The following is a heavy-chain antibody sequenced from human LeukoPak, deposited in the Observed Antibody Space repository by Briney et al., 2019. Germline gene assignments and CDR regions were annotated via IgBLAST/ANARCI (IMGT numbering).Heavy chain of an antibody. Sequence: GGSLRLSCAASGFTFSSYSMNWVRQAPGEGLEWVSYISNSSSTIYYADSVKGRFTISRDNAKNSLYLQMNSLRAEDTAVYYCARVAVAGPKGGDYWGQGTLVTVSS. CDR3: ARVAVAGPKGGDY. D-gene: IGHD6-19*01. J-gene: IGHJ4*02. CDR2: ISNSSSTI. V-gene: IGHV3-48*04. CDR1: GFTFSSYS.